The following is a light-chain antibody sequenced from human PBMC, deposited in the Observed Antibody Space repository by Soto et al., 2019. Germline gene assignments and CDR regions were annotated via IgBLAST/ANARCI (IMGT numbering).Light chain of an antibody. V-gene: IGLV1-44*01. Sequence: SVLTQPPSASGTPGQRVTISCSGGSSNIGINSVSWYQQLPGTAPKLLIYSNNQRPSGVPDRFSGSKSGTSASLAISGLQSGAEADYYCAAWDDSLNGYVFGTGTKVTV. CDR1: SSNIGINS. CDR3: AAWDDSLNGYV. CDR2: SNN. J-gene: IGLJ1*01.